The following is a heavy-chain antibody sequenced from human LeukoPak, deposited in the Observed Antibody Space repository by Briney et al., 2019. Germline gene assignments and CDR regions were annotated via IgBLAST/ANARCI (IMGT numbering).Heavy chain of an antibody. V-gene: IGHV3-11*01. Sequence: GGSLRLSCAASGFTFSDYYMSWIRQAPGKGLEWVSYISSSGSTIYYADSVKGRFTISRDNAKNSLYLQMNSLRAEDTAVYYCARDMKAIFGVVFYYYYGMDVWGQGTTVTVSS. CDR2: ISSSGSTI. J-gene: IGHJ6*02. CDR1: GFTFSDYY. CDR3: ARDMKAIFGVVFYYYYGMDV. D-gene: IGHD3-3*01.